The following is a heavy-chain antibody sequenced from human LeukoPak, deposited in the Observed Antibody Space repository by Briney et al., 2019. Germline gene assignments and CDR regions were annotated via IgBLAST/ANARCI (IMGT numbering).Heavy chain of an antibody. Sequence: SETLSLTCAVYGGSFSGYYWSWIRQPPGKGLEWIGEINHSGSTNYNPSLKSRVTISVDTSKNQFSLKLSSVTAADTAVYYCAGTRGHSYGIQDYWGQGTLVTVSS. V-gene: IGHV4-34*01. CDR3: AGTRGHSYGIQDY. CDR1: GGSFSGYY. J-gene: IGHJ4*02. D-gene: IGHD5-18*01. CDR2: INHSGST.